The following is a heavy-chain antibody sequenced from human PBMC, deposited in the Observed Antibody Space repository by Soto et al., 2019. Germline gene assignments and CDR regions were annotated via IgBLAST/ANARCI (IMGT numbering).Heavy chain of an antibody. J-gene: IGHJ4*02. D-gene: IGHD1-7*01. CDR2: INAGNGNT. V-gene: IGHV1-3*01. Sequence: QVQLVQSGAEVKKPGASVKVSCKASGYTFTSYAMHWVRQAPGQRLEWMGWINAGNGNTKYSQKFQGRVTITRDTSASSAYMELSSLRSEDTAVYSCASSRQGWNYLNYWGQGTLVTVSS. CDR1: GYTFTSYA. CDR3: ASSRQGWNYLNY.